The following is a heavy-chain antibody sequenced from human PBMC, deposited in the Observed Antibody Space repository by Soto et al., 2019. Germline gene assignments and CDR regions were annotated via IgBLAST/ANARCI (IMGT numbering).Heavy chain of an antibody. CDR2: ISNGGDT. CDR1: GFIVSSTY. J-gene: IGHJ3*02. CDR3: AREPRYCSGGSCSIKGDAYDI. V-gene: IGHV3-66*01. D-gene: IGHD2-15*01. Sequence: EVQLVESGGGLVQPGGSLRLSCAASGFIVSSTYMSWVRQAPGKGLEWVSVISNGGDTHYADSVQGRFSLSRDISNNTLHLQRSSMSAEDTAVYYCAREPRYCSGGSCSIKGDAYDIWGQGTMVSVSS.